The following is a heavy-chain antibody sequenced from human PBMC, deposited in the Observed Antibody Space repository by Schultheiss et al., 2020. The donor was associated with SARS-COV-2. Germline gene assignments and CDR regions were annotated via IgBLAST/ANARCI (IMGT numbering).Heavy chain of an antibody. CDR3: ASRGGF. Sequence: SETLSLTCAVYGGSFNNYYWTWIRQTPGKGLEWIGEIDHSGSTHYNPSLRSRVTMSVDTSKNQFSLRLRSVTAADTAVYYCASRGGFWGQGTVVTVSS. D-gene: IGHD3-10*01. V-gene: IGHV4-34*01. J-gene: IGHJ4*02. CDR2: IDHSGST. CDR1: GGSFNNYY.